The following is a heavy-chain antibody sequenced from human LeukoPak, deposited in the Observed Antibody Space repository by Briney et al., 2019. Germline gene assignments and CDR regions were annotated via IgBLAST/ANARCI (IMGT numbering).Heavy chain of an antibody. D-gene: IGHD3-16*01. V-gene: IGHV3-7*01. J-gene: IGHJ4*02. CDR3: TRRLDD. Sequence: GGSLRLSCAASGFTFSSSAMSWVRQVPGKGLEWVANIKHDGSEKNCLDSVKGRFTISRDNAQNSLYLQMNGLRVEDSAVYYCTRRLDDWGQGTLVAVSS. CDR1: GFTFSSSA. CDR2: IKHDGSEK.